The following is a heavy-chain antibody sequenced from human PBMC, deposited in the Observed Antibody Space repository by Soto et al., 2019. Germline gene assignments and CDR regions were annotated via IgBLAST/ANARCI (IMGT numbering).Heavy chain of an antibody. CDR2: ISAYNGNT. D-gene: IGHD3-22*01. Sequence: ASVKVSCKASGYTFTSYGISWVRQAPGQGLEWMGWISAYNGNTNYAQKLQGRVTMTTDTSTSTAYMELRSLRSDDTAVYYCARDNANNYYDSSGYYTPWGQGTLVTVS. CDR1: GYTFTSYG. CDR3: ARDNANNYYDSSGYYTP. J-gene: IGHJ5*02. V-gene: IGHV1-18*04.